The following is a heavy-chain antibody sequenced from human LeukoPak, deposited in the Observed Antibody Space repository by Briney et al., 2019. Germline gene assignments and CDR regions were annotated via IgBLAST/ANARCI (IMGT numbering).Heavy chain of an antibody. CDR2: IKQDGSEK. CDR3: ARDRGGSGWYEFEC. Sequence: PGGSLRLSCAASGFTFSDYWMSWVREAPGKGLECVANIKQDGSEKYYVDSVKGRFTISRDNAKNSLYLQMNNLRAEDAAVFYCARDRGGSGWYEFECWGQGTLVTVSS. V-gene: IGHV3-7*01. CDR1: GFTFSDYW. J-gene: IGHJ4*02. D-gene: IGHD6-19*01.